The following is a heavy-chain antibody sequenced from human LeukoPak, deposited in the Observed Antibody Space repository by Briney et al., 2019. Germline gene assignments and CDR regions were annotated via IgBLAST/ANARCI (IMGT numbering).Heavy chain of an antibody. CDR2: IYTSGST. Sequence: KPSETLSLTCTVSGGSISSYYWSWIRQPAGKGLEWIGRIYTSGSTSYNPSLKSRVTISVDTSKNQFSLKLSSVTAADTAVYYCAREGYCSSTSCYTPGANYYYYYMDVWGKGTTVTVSS. CDR3: AREGYCSSTSCYTPGANYYYYYMDV. CDR1: GGSISSYY. V-gene: IGHV4-4*07. D-gene: IGHD2-2*02. J-gene: IGHJ6*03.